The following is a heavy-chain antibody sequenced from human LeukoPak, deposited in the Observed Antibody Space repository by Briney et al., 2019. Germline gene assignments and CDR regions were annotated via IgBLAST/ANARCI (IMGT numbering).Heavy chain of an antibody. Sequence: SETLSLTCTVSGGSISSYYWSWVRQPPGKGLEWIGHIYNTGNTNYNPSLESRVTISVDTSKNQLSLRLTSVTAADTAVYFCARATPWLLPGYWGQGTLATVSS. V-gene: IGHV4-59*01. D-gene: IGHD3-22*01. J-gene: IGHJ4*02. CDR1: GGSISSYY. CDR3: ARATPWLLPGY. CDR2: IYNTGNT.